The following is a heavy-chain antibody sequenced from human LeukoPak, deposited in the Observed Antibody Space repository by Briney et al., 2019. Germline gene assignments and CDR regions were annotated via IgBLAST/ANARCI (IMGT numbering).Heavy chain of an antibody. D-gene: IGHD3-10*02. V-gene: IGHV3-74*01. CDR1: GFTFSSYW. CDR2: INSDGSST. CDR3: ARGGKISYVGGY. Sequence: GGSLRLSCAASGFTFSSYWMHWVRQAPGKGLAWVSRINSDGSSTSYADSVKGRFTISRDNAKNTLYLQMNSLRAEDTAVYYCARGGKISYVGGYWGQGTLVTVSS. J-gene: IGHJ4*02.